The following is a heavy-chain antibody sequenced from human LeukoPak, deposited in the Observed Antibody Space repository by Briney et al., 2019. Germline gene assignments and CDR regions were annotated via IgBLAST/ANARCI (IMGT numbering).Heavy chain of an antibody. CDR2: INFDVSNK. CDR1: GFTFSTYG. J-gene: IGHJ4*02. CDR3: ARGGSKFDY. Sequence: GGSLRLSCAASGFTFSTYGMCWVRQAPGKGLEWVASINFDVSNKYYPDSVKGRFTISRDNSESTLYLQMNTLRAEDTAVYYCARGGSKFDYWGQGTLDTVSS. D-gene: IGHD3-16*01. V-gene: IGHV3-30*02.